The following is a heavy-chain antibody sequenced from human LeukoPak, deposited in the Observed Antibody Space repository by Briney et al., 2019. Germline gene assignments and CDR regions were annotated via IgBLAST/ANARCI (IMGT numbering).Heavy chain of an antibody. CDR2: IYHSGST. J-gene: IGHJ4*02. D-gene: IGHD6-6*01. CDR1: GYSISSGYY. Sequence: SETLSLTCTVSGYSISSGYYWGWIRQPPGKGLEWIGYIYHSGSTYYNPSLKSRVTISVDTSKNQFSLKLTSVTAADTAVYYCARGSVLDYYFDYWGQGTLVAVSS. CDR3: ARGSVLDYYFDY. V-gene: IGHV4-38-2*02.